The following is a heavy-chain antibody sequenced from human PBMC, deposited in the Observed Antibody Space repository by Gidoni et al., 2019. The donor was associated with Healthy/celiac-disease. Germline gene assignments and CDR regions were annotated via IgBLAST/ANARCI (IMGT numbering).Heavy chain of an antibody. CDR1: GFTFSSYA. V-gene: IGHV3-30-3*01. D-gene: IGHD2-15*01. CDR2: ISYDGSNK. Sequence: QVQLVESGGGVVQPGRSLRLSCAASGFTFSSYAMHWVRQAPGKGLEWVAVISYDGSNKYDADSVKGRFTISRDNSKNTLYLQMNSLRAEDTAVYYCARGAVVVTVVAVSSDAFDLWGQGTMVTVSS. CDR3: ARGAVVVTVVAVSSDAFDL. J-gene: IGHJ3*01.